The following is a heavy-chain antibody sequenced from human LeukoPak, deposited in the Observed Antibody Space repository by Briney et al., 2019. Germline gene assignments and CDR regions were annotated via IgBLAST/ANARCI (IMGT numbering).Heavy chain of an antibody. J-gene: IGHJ4*02. CDR2: IYYSGST. CDR1: GGSISSGDYY. V-gene: IGHV4-31*03. CDR3: ARVPDYDGSGYYWFDY. D-gene: IGHD3-22*01. Sequence: SETLSLTCTVSGGSISSGDYYWSWIRQHPGKGLEWIGYIYYSGSTYYNPSLKSRVTISVDTSKNQFSLQLSSVTAADTAVYYRARVPDYDGSGYYWFDYWGQGTLVTVSS.